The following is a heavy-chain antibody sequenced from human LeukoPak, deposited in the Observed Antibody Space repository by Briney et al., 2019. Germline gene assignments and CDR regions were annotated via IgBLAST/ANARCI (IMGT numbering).Heavy chain of an antibody. J-gene: IGHJ6*03. Sequence: SETLSLTCTVSGGSISSSSYYWGWIRQPPGKGLEWIGSIYYSGSTYYNPSLKSRVTISVDTSKNQFSLKLSSVTAADTAVYYCARDGDIVATRGSGRDYYYMDVWGKGTTVTVSS. CDR1: GGSISSSSYY. CDR3: ARDGDIVATRGSGRDYYYMDV. D-gene: IGHD5-12*01. V-gene: IGHV4-39*07. CDR2: IYYSGST.